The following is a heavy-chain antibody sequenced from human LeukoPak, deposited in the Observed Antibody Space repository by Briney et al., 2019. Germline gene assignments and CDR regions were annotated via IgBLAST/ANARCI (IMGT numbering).Heavy chain of an antibody. Sequence: ASVKVSCKASGYTFTSYGVSWVRQAPGQGLEWMGWISGYNGNTNYAQKLQGKVTMTTDTSTSTAYMELRSLRSDDTAVYYCARDTHRTSDAFDIWGQGTMVTVSS. CDR2: ISGYNGNT. CDR1: GYTFTSYG. CDR3: ARDTHRTSDAFDI. V-gene: IGHV1-18*01. J-gene: IGHJ3*02.